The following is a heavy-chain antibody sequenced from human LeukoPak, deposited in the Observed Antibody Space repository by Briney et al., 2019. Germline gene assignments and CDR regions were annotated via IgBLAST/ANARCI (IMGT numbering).Heavy chain of an antibody. V-gene: IGHV3-9*01. Sequence: PGGSLRLSCAASGFTFDDYAMHWVRQAPGKGLEWVSGISWNSGSIVYADSVKGRFTISRENAKNSLYLQMNSLRAEDTALYYCAKEREVHPRPYSSSIDYXXXXTXXXXSS. CDR1: GFTFDDYA. D-gene: IGHD6-13*01. CDR3: AKEREVHPRPYSSSIDY. CDR2: ISWNSGSI. J-gene: IGHJ4*02.